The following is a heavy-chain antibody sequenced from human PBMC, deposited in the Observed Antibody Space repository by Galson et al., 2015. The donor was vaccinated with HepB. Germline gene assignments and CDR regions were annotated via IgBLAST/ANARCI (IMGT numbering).Heavy chain of an antibody. V-gene: IGHV1-18*04. Sequence: SVKVSCKASGYTFTSYGISWVRQAPGQGLEWMGWISAYNGNTNYAQKLQGRVTMTTDTSTSTAYMELRSLRSDDTAVYYCARDLGVVPAADQDYYYYYGMDVWGQGTTVTVSS. CDR1: GYTFTSYG. J-gene: IGHJ6*02. D-gene: IGHD2-2*01. CDR2: ISAYNGNT. CDR3: ARDLGVVPAADQDYYYYYGMDV.